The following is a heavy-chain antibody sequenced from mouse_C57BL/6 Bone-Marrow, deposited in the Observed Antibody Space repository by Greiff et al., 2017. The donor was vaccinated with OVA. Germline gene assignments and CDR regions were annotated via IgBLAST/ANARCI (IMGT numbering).Heavy chain of an antibody. CDR1: GYTFTSYW. V-gene: IGHV1-7*01. Sequence: QVQLQQSGAELMKPGASVKLSCKASGYTFTSYWMHWVKQRPGQGLEWIGYINPSSGYTKYNQKFKDKATLTADKSSSTAYMQLSSLTYEDSAVYYCARLLRTYYYAMDYWGQGTSVTVSS. J-gene: IGHJ4*01. CDR2: INPSSGYT. D-gene: IGHD1-1*01. CDR3: ARLLRTYYYAMDY.